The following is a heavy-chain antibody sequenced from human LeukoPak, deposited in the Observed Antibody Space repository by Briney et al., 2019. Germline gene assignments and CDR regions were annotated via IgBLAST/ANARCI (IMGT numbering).Heavy chain of an antibody. CDR3: ARDFDDSFDY. CDR2: ISAYNGNT. D-gene: IGHD3-22*01. Sequence: ASVKVSCKASGYTFTTYYIHWVRQAPGQGLEWMGWISAYNGNTNYAQKLQGRVTMTTDTSTSTAYMELRSLRSDDTAVYYCARDFDDSFDYWGQGTLVTVSS. CDR1: GYTFTTYY. J-gene: IGHJ4*02. V-gene: IGHV1-18*04.